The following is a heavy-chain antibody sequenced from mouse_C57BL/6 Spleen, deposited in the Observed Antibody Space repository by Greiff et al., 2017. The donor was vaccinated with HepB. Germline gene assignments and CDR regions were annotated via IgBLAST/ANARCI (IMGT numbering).Heavy chain of an antibody. CDR3: ASGVTTADDY. CDR2: IYPRSGNT. V-gene: IGHV1-81*01. CDR1: GYTFTSYG. D-gene: IGHD2-2*01. Sequence: QVHVKQSGAELARPGASVKLSCKASGYTFTSYGISWVKQRTGQGLEWIGEIYPRSGNTYYNEKFKGKATLTADKSSSTAYMELRSLTSEDSAVYFCASGVTTADDYWGQGTTLTVSS. J-gene: IGHJ2*01.